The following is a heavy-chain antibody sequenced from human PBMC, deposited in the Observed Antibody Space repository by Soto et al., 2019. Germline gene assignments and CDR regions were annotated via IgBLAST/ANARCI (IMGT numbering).Heavy chain of an antibody. Sequence: SETLSLTCTVSGGSINSGDYYWSWIRQHPGKGLEWIGYIFYSGTTYYNPSLKSRVTISVDTSKNQFSLKLNSVTAADTAVYNCARRIRSWGQGTLVTGSS. CDR3: ARRIRS. V-gene: IGHV4-31*03. CDR2: IFYSGTT. CDR1: GGSINSGDYY. J-gene: IGHJ5*02.